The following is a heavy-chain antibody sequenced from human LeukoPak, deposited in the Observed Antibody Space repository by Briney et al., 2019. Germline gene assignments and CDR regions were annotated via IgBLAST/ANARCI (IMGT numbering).Heavy chain of an antibody. CDR3: AIGRGPGIAAAGTGGTYFDY. Sequence: PSETLSLTCAVYGGSYSGYYWSWIRQPPGKGLEWIGEINHSGSTNYNPSLKSRVTISVDTSKNQFSLKLSSVTAADTAVYYCAIGRGPGIAAAGTGGTYFDYWGQGTLVTVSS. CDR2: INHSGST. V-gene: IGHV4-34*01. D-gene: IGHD6-13*01. CDR1: GGSYSGYY. J-gene: IGHJ4*02.